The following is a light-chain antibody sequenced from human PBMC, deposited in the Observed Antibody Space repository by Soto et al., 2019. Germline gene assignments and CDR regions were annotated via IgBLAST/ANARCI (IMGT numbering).Light chain of an antibody. CDR3: QEYNTWPWT. J-gene: IGKJ1*01. Sequence: ETLMTQSPATLSVSPGERATLSCRASQSVNNNFAWYQQKLGQAPRVLIYGASTRATGIPARFTGSGSGTEFILTITRLQSEDSAVYYCQEYNTWPWTFGQGTKVEFK. CDR1: QSVNNN. V-gene: IGKV3-15*01. CDR2: GAS.